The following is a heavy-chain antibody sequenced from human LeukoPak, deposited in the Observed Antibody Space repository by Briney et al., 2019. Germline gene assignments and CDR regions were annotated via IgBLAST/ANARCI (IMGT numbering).Heavy chain of an antibody. Sequence: GASVKVSCKASGGTFSSYAISWVRQAPGQGLEWMGGIIPIFGTANYAQKFQGRVTITADESTSTAYMELSSLRSEDTAVYYCARMHYDYYYYYMDVWGKGTTVTVSS. CDR3: ARMHYDYYYYYMDV. J-gene: IGHJ6*03. D-gene: IGHD3-10*01. CDR1: GGTFSSYA. V-gene: IGHV1-69*13. CDR2: IIPIFGTA.